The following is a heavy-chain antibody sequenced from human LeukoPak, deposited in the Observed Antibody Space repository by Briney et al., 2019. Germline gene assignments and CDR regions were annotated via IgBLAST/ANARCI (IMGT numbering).Heavy chain of an antibody. CDR3: ARDLYDSSGYYSVRFDY. D-gene: IGHD3-22*01. Sequence: ASVRVSCTASGYTFSSYGISWVRQAPGQGLEWMGWISGYSGNTNYAQNLQGRVTMTTDTSTSTAYMDLRSLRSDDTAVYYCARDLYDSSGYYSVRFDYWGQGTLVTVSS. CDR2: ISGYSGNT. V-gene: IGHV1-18*01. J-gene: IGHJ4*02. CDR1: GYTFSSYG.